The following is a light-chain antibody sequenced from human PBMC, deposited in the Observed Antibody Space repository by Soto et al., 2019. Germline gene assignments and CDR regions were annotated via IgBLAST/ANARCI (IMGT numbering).Light chain of an antibody. CDR3: SSYTGSTTLHYV. J-gene: IGLJ1*01. Sequence: QSVPTQPASVSGSPGQSITISCTRTSSDVGGYNYVSWYQQHPGKAPKLLIYDVSNRPSGASNRFSGSKSGNTASLTISGLQAEDEADYYCSSYTGSTTLHYVFGTGTKVTVL. CDR1: SSDVGGYNY. V-gene: IGLV2-14*01. CDR2: DVS.